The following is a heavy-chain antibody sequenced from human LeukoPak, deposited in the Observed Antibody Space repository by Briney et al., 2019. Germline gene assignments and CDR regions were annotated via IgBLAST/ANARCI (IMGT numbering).Heavy chain of an antibody. Sequence: PGGSLRLSCAASGFTFSSYPMHWVRQAPGKGLEWVAVISYDGSNKYYADSVKGRFTISRDNSKNTLYLQMNSLRAEDTAVYYCAKDDDVSGWYSHFDYWGQGTLVTVSS. CDR3: AKDDDVSGWYSHFDY. CDR2: ISYDGSNK. V-gene: IGHV3-30-3*01. CDR1: GFTFSSYP. J-gene: IGHJ4*02. D-gene: IGHD6-19*01.